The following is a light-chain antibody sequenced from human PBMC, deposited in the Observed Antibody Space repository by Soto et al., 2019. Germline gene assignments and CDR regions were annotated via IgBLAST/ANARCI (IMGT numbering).Light chain of an antibody. CDR2: DAY. J-gene: IGKJ5*01. V-gene: IGKV3-11*01. Sequence: EIVLTQSPATLSLSPGERATLSCRASQSFRGLLAWYQQKPGQAPRLLIYDAYNRATGIPPRFSGSGSGTDFTLTISSLEPEDSAVYYCQQRHMWPITCGQGTRL. CDR3: QQRHMWPIT. CDR1: QSFRGL.